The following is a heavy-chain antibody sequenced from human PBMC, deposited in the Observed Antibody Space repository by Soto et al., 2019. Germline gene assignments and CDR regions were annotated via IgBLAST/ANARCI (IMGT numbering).Heavy chain of an antibody. CDR1: GFTFSSHS. V-gene: IGHV3-30-3*01. D-gene: IGHD3-10*01. Sequence: QVQLVESGVGVVQPGRSRRLSCAASGFTFSSHSIQWVRQAPGKGLEWVAVISYDGSIKYYADSVKGRFTISRDNSKNTAYLQMNSLSAEDKAVFDCAREWSTSGDLDYWGQGTLVIVSS. J-gene: IGHJ4*02. CDR3: AREWSTSGDLDY. CDR2: ISYDGSIK.